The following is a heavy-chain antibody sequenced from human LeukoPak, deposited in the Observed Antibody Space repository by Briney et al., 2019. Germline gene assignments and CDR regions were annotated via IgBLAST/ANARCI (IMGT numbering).Heavy chain of an antibody. D-gene: IGHD5-18*01. CDR3: AGGYKPDVDY. V-gene: IGHV4-59*01. Sequence: SETLSLTCTVSGGSISGYYWSWIRQPPGKGLEWIGYIYYSGSTNYNPSLKSRVTISVDTSKNQFSLKLSSVTAADTAVYYCAGGYKPDVDYWGQGTLVTVSS. CDR1: GGSISGYY. J-gene: IGHJ4*02. CDR2: IYYSGST.